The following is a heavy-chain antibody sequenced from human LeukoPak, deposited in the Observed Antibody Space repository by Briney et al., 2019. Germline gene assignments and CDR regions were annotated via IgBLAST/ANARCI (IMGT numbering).Heavy chain of an antibody. Sequence: SETLSLTCTVSGGSISSSSYYWGWIRQPPGKGLEWIGSIYYSGSTYYNPSLKSRVTISVDTSKNQFSLKLSSVTAADTAVYYCARDRIAAAGTFPHWFDPWGQGTLVTVSS. CDR1: GGSISSSSYY. V-gene: IGHV4-39*07. CDR2: IYYSGST. CDR3: ARDRIAAAGTFPHWFDP. D-gene: IGHD6-13*01. J-gene: IGHJ5*02.